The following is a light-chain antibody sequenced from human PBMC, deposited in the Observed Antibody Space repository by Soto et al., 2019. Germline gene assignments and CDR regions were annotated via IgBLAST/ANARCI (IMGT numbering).Light chain of an antibody. V-gene: IGKV3-20*01. J-gene: IGKJ1*01. CDR2: GAS. CDR3: QQYNNWPQWT. CDR1: QSVSSSY. Sequence: EIVLTQSPGTLSLSPGERATLSCRASQSVSSSYLAWYQQKPGQAPRLLIYGASSRATGIPDRFSGSGSGTEFTLTISSLQSEDFAVYYCQQYNNWPQWTFGQGTKVDIK.